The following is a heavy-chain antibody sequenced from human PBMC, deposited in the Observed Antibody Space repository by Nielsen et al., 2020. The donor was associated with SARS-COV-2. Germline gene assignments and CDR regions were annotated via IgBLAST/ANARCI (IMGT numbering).Heavy chain of an antibody. J-gene: IGHJ3*02. V-gene: IGHV4-59*01. Sequence: SETLSLTCTVSGGPITDFFWSWIRQSPGNGLEWVGYVFHDGNAKFNPSLRRRVSLSVDKSKNQFSLRLTSLTAADTATYYCASTHAGDAFDIWGQGTMVTVSS. D-gene: IGHD2-8*01. CDR1: GGPITDFF. CDR2: VFHDGNA. CDR3: ASTHAGDAFDI.